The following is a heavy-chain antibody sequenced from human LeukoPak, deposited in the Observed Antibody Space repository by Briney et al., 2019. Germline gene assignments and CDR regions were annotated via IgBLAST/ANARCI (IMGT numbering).Heavy chain of an antibody. CDR1: GYTLTELS. J-gene: IGHJ4*02. Sequence: ASVKVSCKVSGYTLTELSMHWVRQAPGKGLEWMGGFDPEDGETIYAQKFQGRVTMTEDTSTDTAYMELSSLRSEDTAVYYCARVPNYDILTGHLAHWGQGTLVTVSS. CDR3: ARVPNYDILTGHLAH. CDR2: FDPEDGET. V-gene: IGHV1-24*01. D-gene: IGHD3-9*01.